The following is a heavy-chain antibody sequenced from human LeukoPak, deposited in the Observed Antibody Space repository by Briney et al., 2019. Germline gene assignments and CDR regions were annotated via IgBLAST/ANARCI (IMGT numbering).Heavy chain of an antibody. Sequence: PSETLSLTCTVSGGSISSCYWSWIRQPPGKAREGIGYIFYSGSTTYNPSLNSRVTISVDTSKNQFSLMLSSVTAADTAVYYCARHWVSGSDAFDIWGQGTMVTVSS. CDR3: ARHWVSGSDAFDI. J-gene: IGHJ3*02. V-gene: IGHV4-59*01. CDR1: GGSISSCY. D-gene: IGHD3-9*01. CDR2: IFYSGST.